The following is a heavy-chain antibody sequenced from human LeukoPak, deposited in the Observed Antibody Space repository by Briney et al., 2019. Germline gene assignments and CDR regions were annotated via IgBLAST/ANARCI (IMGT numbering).Heavy chain of an antibody. V-gene: IGHV1-2*02. CDR1: GYTFTGYY. CDR2: INPNSGGT. D-gene: IGHD2-21*02. J-gene: IGHJ6*02. Sequence: ASVKVSCKASGYTFTGYYMHWVRQAPGQGLECMGWINPNSGGTNYAQKFQCRVTMTRDTSISTAYMELSRLRSDDTAVYYCARDLSVCGGDCYFYYYYGMDVWGQGTTVTVSS. CDR3: ARDLSVCGGDCYFYYYYGMDV.